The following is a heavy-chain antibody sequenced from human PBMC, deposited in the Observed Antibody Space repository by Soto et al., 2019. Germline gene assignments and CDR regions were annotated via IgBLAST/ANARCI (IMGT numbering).Heavy chain of an antibody. V-gene: IGHV3-7*01. CDR1: GFTFSSYW. D-gene: IGHD3-10*01. Sequence: GGSLRLSCAASGFTFSSYWMSWVRQAPGKGLEWVANIKQDGSEKYYVDSVKGRFTISRDNAKNSLYLQMNSLRAEDTAVYYCARGVSMVRGVINPYHFDYWGQGTLVTVSS. CDR3: ARGVSMVRGVINPYHFDY. J-gene: IGHJ4*02. CDR2: IKQDGSEK.